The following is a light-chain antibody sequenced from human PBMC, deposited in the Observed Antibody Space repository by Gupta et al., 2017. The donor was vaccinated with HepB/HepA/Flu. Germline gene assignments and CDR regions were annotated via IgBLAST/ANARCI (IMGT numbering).Light chain of an antibody. CDR2: DNS. Sequence: SYVLTPPASASGAPGTTARITGGGNNIGSKNVHWYQQKPGQAPMLVVFDNSNRPSGIPERFSGSNSGNTATLTISRVEAGDEADYYCQVWDSSSDLYVFGTGTKVTVL. CDR1: NIGSKN. J-gene: IGLJ1*01. CDR3: QVWDSSSDLYV. V-gene: IGLV3-21*03.